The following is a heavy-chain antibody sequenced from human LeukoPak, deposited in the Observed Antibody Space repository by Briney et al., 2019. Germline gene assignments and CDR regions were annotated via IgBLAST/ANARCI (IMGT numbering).Heavy chain of an antibody. V-gene: IGHV1-69*04. CDR1: GGTFSSYA. Sequence: ASVKVSCKASGGTFSSYAISWVRQAPGQGLEWMGRIIPILGIANYAQKFQGRVTITADKSTSTAYMELSSLRSEDTAVYYCVRAGDSGSYCGYWGQGTLVTVSS. J-gene: IGHJ4*02. D-gene: IGHD1-26*01. CDR3: VRAGDSGSYCGY. CDR2: IIPILGIA.